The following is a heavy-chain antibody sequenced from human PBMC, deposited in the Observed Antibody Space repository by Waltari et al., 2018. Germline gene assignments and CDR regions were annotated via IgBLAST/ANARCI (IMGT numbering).Heavy chain of an antibody. J-gene: IGHJ4*02. CDR1: GLPFGRFP. V-gene: IGHV3-23*01. Sequence: EVGLLESGGGLLQPGGSRNLSCAASGLPFGRFPLSWVGRAPGKGLGWVSTIGGRGGTAYYADSVKGRFTISRDNSKNTLFLQMNTLSAEDTAIYYCAKDSRPNCGGDCYLFDYWGQGTLVTVSS. CDR2: IGGRGGTA. D-gene: IGHD2-21*02. CDR3: AKDSRPNCGGDCYLFDY.